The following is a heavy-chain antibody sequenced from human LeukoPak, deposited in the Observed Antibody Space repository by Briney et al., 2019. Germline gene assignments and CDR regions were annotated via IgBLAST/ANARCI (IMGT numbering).Heavy chain of an antibody. Sequence: GGSLRLSCAASGFTFSSYSMTWVRQAPGKGLEWVSSISSSSSYIYYADSVKGRFTISRDNAKNSLYLQMNSLRAEDTAVYYCARDRYSSSPGGYWGQGTLVTVSS. V-gene: IGHV3-21*01. J-gene: IGHJ4*02. CDR3: ARDRYSSSPGGY. D-gene: IGHD6-6*01. CDR1: GFTFSSYS. CDR2: ISSSSSYI.